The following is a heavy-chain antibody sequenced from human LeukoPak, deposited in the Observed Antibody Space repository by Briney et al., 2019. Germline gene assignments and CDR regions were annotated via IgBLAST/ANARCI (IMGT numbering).Heavy chain of an antibody. D-gene: IGHD3-3*01. CDR3: ARWEWLFGYYGMDV. CDR1: GGSISSYY. J-gene: IGHJ6*02. CDR2: IYYSGST. Sequence: SETLSLTCTVSGGSISSYYWSWIRQPPGKGLEWIGYIYYSGSTNYNPSLKSRVTISVDASKNQFCLKLSSVTAADTAVYYCARWEWLFGYYGMDVWGQGTTVTVSS. V-gene: IGHV4-59*01.